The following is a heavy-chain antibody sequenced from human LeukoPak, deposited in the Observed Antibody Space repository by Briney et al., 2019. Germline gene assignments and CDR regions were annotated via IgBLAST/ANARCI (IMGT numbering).Heavy chain of an antibody. V-gene: IGHV3-53*01. CDR3: AKATGTFYYFDY. CDR1: GFTVSSNY. CDR2: IYSGDST. Sequence: GGSLRLSCAVSGFTVSSNYMSWVRQAPGKGLEWVSVIYSGDSTYYADSVKGRFTISRDNSKNTLYLQMNSLRAEDTAVYYCAKATGTFYYFDYWGQGTLVTVSS. D-gene: IGHD1-1*01. J-gene: IGHJ4*02.